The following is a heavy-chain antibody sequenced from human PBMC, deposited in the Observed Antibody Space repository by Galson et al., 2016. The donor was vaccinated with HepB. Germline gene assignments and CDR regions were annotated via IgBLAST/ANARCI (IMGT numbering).Heavy chain of an antibody. V-gene: IGHV3-33*01. CDR3: AAGTEMDY. D-gene: IGHD6-13*01. J-gene: IGHJ4*02. Sequence: SLRLSCAASGFTFSSYGMHWVRQAPGKGLEWVAIIWSDETNTYYADSVKGRFTISRDNSNNTLYLQMNSLRAEDTAMYYAAAGTEMDYWGQGTLVTVSS. CDR2: IWSDETNT. CDR1: GFTFSSYG.